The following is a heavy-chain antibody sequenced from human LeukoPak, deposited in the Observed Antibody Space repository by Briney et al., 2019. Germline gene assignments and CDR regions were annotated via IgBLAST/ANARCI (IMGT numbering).Heavy chain of an antibody. V-gene: IGHV3-7*01. J-gene: IGHJ4*02. CDR1: GFTFSSYW. CDR3: VQLVYGGRIDY. CDR2: IKQDGSEK. D-gene: IGHD2-2*02. Sequence: GGSLRLSCAASGFTFSSYWMSWVRQAPGKGLEWVANIKQDGSEKYYVDSVKGRFTISRDNAKNSLYLQMNSLRAEDTAVYYCVQLVYGGRIDYWGQGTLATVSS.